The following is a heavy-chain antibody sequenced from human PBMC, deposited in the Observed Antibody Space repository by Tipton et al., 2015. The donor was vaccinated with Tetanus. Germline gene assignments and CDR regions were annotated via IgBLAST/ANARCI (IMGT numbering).Heavy chain of an antibody. J-gene: IGHJ6*02. D-gene: IGHD1-1*01. Sequence: TLSLTCIVSGGSISSGGYYWSWVRQHPGKGLEGIGYIYDSGSIYYNPSLKSRVSISIDTSKNQFSLKLSSVTAADTAVYYCARERYIHYGRDVWGQGTTVTVSS. V-gene: IGHV4-31*03. CDR1: GGSISSGGYY. CDR3: ARERYIHYGRDV. CDR2: IYDSGSI.